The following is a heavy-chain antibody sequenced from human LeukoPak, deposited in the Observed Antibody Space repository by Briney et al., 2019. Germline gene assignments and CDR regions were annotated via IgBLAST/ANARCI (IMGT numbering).Heavy chain of an antibody. CDR3: ARVKGDSGSYYYFDY. CDR1: GYTFTSYY. Sequence: ASVKVSCKASGYTFTSYYMHWVRQAPGQGLEWMGIINPSGGSTSYAQKFQGRVTMTRDMSTSTAYMELSSLRSEDTAVYYCARVKGDSGSYYYFDYWGQGTLVTVSS. D-gene: IGHD1-26*01. J-gene: IGHJ4*02. CDR2: INPSGGST. V-gene: IGHV1-46*01.